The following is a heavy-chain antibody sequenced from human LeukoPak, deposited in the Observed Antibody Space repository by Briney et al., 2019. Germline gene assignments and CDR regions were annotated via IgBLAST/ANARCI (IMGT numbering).Heavy chain of an antibody. V-gene: IGHV1-69*05. D-gene: IGHD4-17*01. J-gene: IGHJ4*02. CDR1: GGTFSSYA. CDR2: IIPIFGTA. CDR3: ARNGEGADYGFDY. Sequence: SVKVSXKASGGTFSSYAISWVRQAPGQGLEWMGRIIPIFGTANYAQKFQGRVTITTDESTSTAYMELSSLRSEDTAVYYCARNGEGADYGFDYWGQGTLVTVSS.